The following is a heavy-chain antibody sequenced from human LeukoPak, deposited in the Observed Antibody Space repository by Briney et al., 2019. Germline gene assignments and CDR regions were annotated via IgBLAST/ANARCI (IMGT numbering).Heavy chain of an antibody. CDR2: INHSGST. V-gene: IGHV4-34*01. D-gene: IGHD3-22*01. CDR1: GGSFSGYY. Sequence: SETLSLTCAVYGGSFSGYYWSWIRQPPGKGLEWIGEINHSGSTNYNPSLKSRVTISVDTSKNQFSLKLSSVPAADTAVYYCARAGYYYDSSGYYSGPPDYWGQGTLATVSS. CDR3: ARAGYYYDSSGYYSGPPDY. J-gene: IGHJ4*02.